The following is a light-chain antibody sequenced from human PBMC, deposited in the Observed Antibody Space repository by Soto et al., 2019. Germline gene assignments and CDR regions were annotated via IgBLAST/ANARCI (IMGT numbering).Light chain of an antibody. CDR2: DAS. J-gene: IGKJ1*01. Sequence: DIQMTQSPSSLSASVGDRVTITCQASQDISNFLNWYQQKPGKAPKLLIYDASNLETGVPSRFSGSGSGTDFTFTISSLLPEDIATYYCQHYANLPRTFGQGTKVEIK. V-gene: IGKV1-33*01. CDR1: QDISNF. CDR3: QHYANLPRT.